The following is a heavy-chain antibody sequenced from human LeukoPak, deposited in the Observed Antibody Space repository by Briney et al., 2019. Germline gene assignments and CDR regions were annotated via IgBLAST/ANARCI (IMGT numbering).Heavy chain of an antibody. J-gene: IGHJ4*02. CDR2: INHSGST. V-gene: IGHV4-34*01. CDR3: ARGYSNYRFDY. CDR1: GGSFSGYY. Sequence: SETLSLTCAVYGGSFSGYYWSWIRQPPGKGLEWIGEINHSGSTNYNPSLKSRVTISVDTSKNQFSLKLSSVTAADTAVYYCARGYSNYRFDYWGQGTLVTVSS. D-gene: IGHD4-11*01.